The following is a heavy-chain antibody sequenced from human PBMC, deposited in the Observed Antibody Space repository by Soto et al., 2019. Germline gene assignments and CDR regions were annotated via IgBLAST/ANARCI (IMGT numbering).Heavy chain of an antibody. CDR1: GGTLSDHG. CDR3: ARGVYGSGNYYTGPSAFDI. J-gene: IGHJ3*02. D-gene: IGHD3-10*01. CDR2: TIPVFNTA. V-gene: IGHV1-69*06. Sequence: QVQLEQSGAEVKKPGSSVKVSCKASGGTLSDHGVAWLRQAPGQGLEWMGGTIPVFNTAKYAQKFQGRVTVTADKFTNIAYMEGSSLRSEDTAFYFCARGVYGSGNYYTGPSAFDIWGQGTMVIVSS.